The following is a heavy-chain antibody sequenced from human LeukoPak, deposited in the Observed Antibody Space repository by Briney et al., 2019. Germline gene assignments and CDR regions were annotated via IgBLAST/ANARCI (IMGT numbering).Heavy chain of an antibody. V-gene: IGHV4-59*01. CDR3: AREMYYDSSGSLGDAFDI. CDR2: IYYSGST. J-gene: IGHJ3*02. D-gene: IGHD3-22*01. Sequence: KPSQTLSLTCTVSGGSISSYYWSWIRQPPGKGLEWIGYIYYSGSTNYNPSLKSRVTISVDTSKNQFSLKLSSVTAADTAVYYCAREMYYDSSGSLGDAFDIWGQGTMVTVSS. CDR1: GGSISSYY.